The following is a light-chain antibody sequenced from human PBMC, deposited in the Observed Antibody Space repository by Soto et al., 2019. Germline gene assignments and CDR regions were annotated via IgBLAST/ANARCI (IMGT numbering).Light chain of an antibody. J-gene: IGKJ4*02. V-gene: IGKV3D-20*02. CDR1: PSVSSSY. CDR3: QQRSNWPVS. Sequence: ESVLTQSPSTLSLYPGERVTRRCRARPSVSSSYLAWCQQKLGQAPRLLIYGASSRATGIPDRFSGSGSGTDFTLTINSLQPEDSAIYYCQQRSNWPVSFGGGTKVDIK. CDR2: GAS.